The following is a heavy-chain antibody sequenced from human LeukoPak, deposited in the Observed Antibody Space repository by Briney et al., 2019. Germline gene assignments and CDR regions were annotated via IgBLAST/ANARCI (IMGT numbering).Heavy chain of an antibody. V-gene: IGHV3-7*01. CDR2: IKEDGSGK. Sequence: GGSLRLSCAASGLTFRSYWMTRVREAPGKGLEWGANIKEDGSGKYYVDSVKGRFTISRDNAKNSLYLQMNSLRAEDTAVYYCARDTGCSGGSCYSFYDYWGQGTLVTVSS. J-gene: IGHJ4*02. D-gene: IGHD2-15*01. CDR3: ARDTGCSGGSCYSFYDY. CDR1: GLTFRSYW.